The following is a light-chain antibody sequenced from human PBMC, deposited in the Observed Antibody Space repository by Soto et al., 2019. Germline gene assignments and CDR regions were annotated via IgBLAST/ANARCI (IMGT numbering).Light chain of an antibody. Sequence: EIVLIQSPVTLSLSPGERATLSCRASQSISSSLAWYQQNPGQAPRLLIYGASTRATGIPDRFSGSGSGTHFTLTISRLEPGDFAVYYCQHFGGTTFTFGQGTRLEIK. J-gene: IGKJ5*01. V-gene: IGKV3-20*01. CDR2: GAS. CDR3: QHFGGTTFT. CDR1: QSISSS.